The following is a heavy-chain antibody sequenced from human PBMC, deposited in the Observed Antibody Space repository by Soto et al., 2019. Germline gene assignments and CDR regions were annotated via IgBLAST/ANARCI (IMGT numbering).Heavy chain of an antibody. D-gene: IGHD5-18*01. CDR2: IYYNGDT. CDR3: ARHRAEAYSHGYGLDY. Sequence: SETLSLTCTVSGGSISNYYWSWIRQPPGKGLEWIGYIYYNGDTNYNPSLKSRVTISVDTSKKQFSLKLSSVTAADTAVYYCARHRAEAYSHGYGLDYWGQGALVT. J-gene: IGHJ4*02. V-gene: IGHV4-59*08. CDR1: GGSISNYY.